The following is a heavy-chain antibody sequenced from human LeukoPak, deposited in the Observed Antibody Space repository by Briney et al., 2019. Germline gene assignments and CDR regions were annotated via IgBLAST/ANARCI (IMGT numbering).Heavy chain of an antibody. V-gene: IGHV3-23*01. CDR1: GFTFTNYA. CDR3: GGNSDY. D-gene: IGHD4-23*01. Sequence: RGSLRLSCAASGFTFTNYAMSWVRQAPGKGLEWVSGISGSGTFTNYADSVKGRFTISRDNSKNTLYLQMNSLRAEDTAVYYCGGNSDYWGQGILVTVTS. J-gene: IGHJ4*02. CDR2: ISGSGTFT.